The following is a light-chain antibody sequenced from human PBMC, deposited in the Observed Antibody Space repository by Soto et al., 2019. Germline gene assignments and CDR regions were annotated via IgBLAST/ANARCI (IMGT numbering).Light chain of an antibody. CDR2: GAS. J-gene: IGKJ3*01. CDR3: QQYNSWPGT. V-gene: IGKV3-15*01. CDR1: QSVSSN. Sequence: EIVMTQSPATLSVSPGERATLSCRASQSVSSNLAWYQQKPGQAPRLLIYGASTRATGIPARFSGSGSGTEFTLTISSLQSADFAVYYCQQYNSWPGTFGPGTKVDIK.